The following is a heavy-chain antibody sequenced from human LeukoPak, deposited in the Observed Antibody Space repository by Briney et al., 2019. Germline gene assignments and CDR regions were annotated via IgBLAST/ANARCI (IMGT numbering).Heavy chain of an antibody. V-gene: IGHV1-8*03. CDR2: MNPNTGNT. Sequence: ASVKVSCKASGYTFTSYDINWVRRATGKGLEWVGWMNPNTGNTGYAQKFQGRVTITRNTSISTAYMELSSLRSEDTAVYYCARGLLELDAFDIWGQGTMVTVSS. CDR3: ARGLLELDAFDI. J-gene: IGHJ3*02. CDR1: GYTFTSYD. D-gene: IGHD1-26*01.